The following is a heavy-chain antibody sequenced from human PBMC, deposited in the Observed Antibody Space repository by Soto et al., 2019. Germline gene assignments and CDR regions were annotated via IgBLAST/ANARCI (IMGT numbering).Heavy chain of an antibody. CDR2: INRDGSST. Sequence: LRLSCAASGFTFRSYWMHWVRQAPGKGLVWVSRINRDGSSTSYADSVKGRVTISRDTAKNTLYLQMNSLRAEDTAVYYCAREIVTTGEYYFDSWGLGTLVTVSS. CDR1: GFTFRSYW. V-gene: IGHV3-74*01. J-gene: IGHJ4*02. D-gene: IGHD1-1*01. CDR3: AREIVTTGEYYFDS.